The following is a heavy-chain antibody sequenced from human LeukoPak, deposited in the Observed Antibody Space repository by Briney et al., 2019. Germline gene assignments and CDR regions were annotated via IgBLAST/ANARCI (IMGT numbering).Heavy chain of an antibody. CDR3: GAAAAGTAYFDY. CDR2: IIPIFGTA. J-gene: IGHJ4*02. V-gene: IGHV1-69*13. CDR1: GGTFSTYA. D-gene: IGHD6-13*01. Sequence: SVKVSSKASGGTFSTYAISWVRQAPGQELQWMGGIIPIFGTANYAQKFQGRVTITADESTSTAYMELSSLRSEDTAVYYCGAAAAGTAYFDYWGQGTLVTVSS.